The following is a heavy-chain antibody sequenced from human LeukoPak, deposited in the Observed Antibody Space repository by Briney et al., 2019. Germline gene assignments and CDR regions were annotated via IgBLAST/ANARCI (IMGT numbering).Heavy chain of an antibody. CDR3: AKEESSGWTLGY. D-gene: IGHD6-19*01. CDR2: ISYDGSNK. J-gene: IGHJ4*02. Sequence: PGRSLRLSCAASGFTFSSYAMHWVRQAPGKGLEWVAVISYDGSNKYYADSVKGRFTISRDNSKNTLYLQMNSLRAEDTAVYYCAKEESSGWTLGYWGQGTLVTVSS. CDR1: GFTFSSYA. V-gene: IGHV3-30*04.